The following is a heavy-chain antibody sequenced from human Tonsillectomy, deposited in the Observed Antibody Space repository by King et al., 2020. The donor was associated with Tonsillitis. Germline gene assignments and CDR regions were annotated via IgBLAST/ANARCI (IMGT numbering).Heavy chain of an antibody. D-gene: IGHD3-22*01. V-gene: IGHV3-33*05. Sequence: QLVQSGGGVVQPGRSLRLSCAASGFTFSTYGIHWVRQAPGKGLEWVALISYDGSNKYYADPGRGRFTISRDTSKNTVYLQMNSLRAEDTAVYYCARAYYYDTSRTPDYWGQGTLITVSS. J-gene: IGHJ4*02. CDR2: ISYDGSNK. CDR1: GFTFSTYG. CDR3: ARAYYYDTSRTPDY.